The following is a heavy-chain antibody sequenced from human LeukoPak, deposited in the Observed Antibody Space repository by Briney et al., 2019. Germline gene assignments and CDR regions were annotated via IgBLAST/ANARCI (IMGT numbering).Heavy chain of an antibody. CDR2: INEDGSEK. D-gene: IGHD3-22*01. CDR3: AREYYYDSSCYGSFGY. J-gene: IGHJ4*02. CDR1: GFTFSYLW. Sequence: GGSLRLSCAASGFTFSYLWMSWVRQAPGKGLEWVANINEDGSEKYYVDSVKGRFTISRDNAKNSLYLQMNSLRAEDTAVYYCAREYYYDSSCYGSFGYWGQGTLVTVSS. V-gene: IGHV3-7*01.